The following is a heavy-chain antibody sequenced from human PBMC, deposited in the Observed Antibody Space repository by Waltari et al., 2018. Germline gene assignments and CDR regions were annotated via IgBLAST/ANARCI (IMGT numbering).Heavy chain of an antibody. D-gene: IGHD3-16*01. Sequence: QVELQESGPGLVKPSETLSLTCAVSGYSISSRFYWGWIRQPPGKGLEWIGSIYHSGSTYYNPSLNSRVTISVDTSKNQFSLKMTSVTAADTAVYYCARTRGFDYWGRGTLVTVSS. CDR3: ARTRGFDY. CDR1: GYSISSRFY. CDR2: IYHSGST. J-gene: IGHJ4*02. V-gene: IGHV4-38-2*01.